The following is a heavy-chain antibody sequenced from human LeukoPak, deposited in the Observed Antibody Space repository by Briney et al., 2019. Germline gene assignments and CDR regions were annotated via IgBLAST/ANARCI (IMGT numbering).Heavy chain of an antibody. D-gene: IGHD6-19*01. CDR1: GGSFSGYY. J-gene: IGHJ5*02. V-gene: IGHV4-34*01. Sequence: PSETLSLTCAVYGGSFSGYYWSWIRQPPGEGLEWIGEINHSGSHNYNPSLESRVTISVDTSKNQFSLRLTSVTAADTAVYYCARGPSRWHQTWGQGTLVTVSS. CDR2: INHSGSH. CDR3: ARGPSRWHQT.